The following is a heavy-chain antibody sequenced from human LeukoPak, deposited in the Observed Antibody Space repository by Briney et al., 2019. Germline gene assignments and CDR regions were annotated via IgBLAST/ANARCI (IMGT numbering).Heavy chain of an antibody. J-gene: IGHJ4*02. Sequence: GGSLRLSCAASGFTFSSYAMHWARQAPGKGLEWVAVISYDGSNKYYADSVKGRFTISRDNSKNTLYLQMNSLRAEDTAVYYCARAMDYYHSSGYYDAYYFDYWGQGTLVTVSS. CDR1: GFTFSSYA. V-gene: IGHV3-30-3*01. CDR2: ISYDGSNK. CDR3: ARAMDYYHSSGYYDAYYFDY. D-gene: IGHD3-22*01.